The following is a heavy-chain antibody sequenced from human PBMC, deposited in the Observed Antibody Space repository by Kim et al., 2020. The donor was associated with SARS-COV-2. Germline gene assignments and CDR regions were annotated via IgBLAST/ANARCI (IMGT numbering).Heavy chain of an antibody. CDR2: R. Sequence: RYYADSGKGRVTISRENAKNSLYLQMNSLRAEDTAVYYCARLSSGYYFDYWGQGTLVTVSS. V-gene: IGHV3-21*01. D-gene: IGHD6-19*01. J-gene: IGHJ4*02. CDR3: ARLSSGYYFDY.